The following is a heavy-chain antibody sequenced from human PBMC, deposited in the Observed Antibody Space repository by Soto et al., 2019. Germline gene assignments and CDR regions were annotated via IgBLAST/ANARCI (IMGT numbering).Heavy chain of an antibody. V-gene: IGHV3-64*01. J-gene: IGHJ4*02. CDR2: ITSNGGST. CDR3: VRGWSSLDS. Sequence: EVQLVESGGGLVQPGGSLRLSCAASGFTFSNSGMHWVRQTPGKGLEYVSAITSNGGSTYYASSVKGRFTISRDNSKNTLYLQMGSLRAEDMALYYCVRGWSSLDSWGQGTLVTVSS. CDR1: GFTFSNSG. D-gene: IGHD2-8*01.